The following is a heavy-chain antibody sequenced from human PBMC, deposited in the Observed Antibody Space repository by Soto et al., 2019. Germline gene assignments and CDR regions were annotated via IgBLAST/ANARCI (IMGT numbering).Heavy chain of an antibody. Sequence: PGGSLRLSCAVSGFTFSNYYMAWIRQAPGKGLEWVSYISTSGTSTFYADSVKDRFTISRDNAENSLFLQMDSLRVEDTAVYFCARDWVLFRAGFDSWGQGTLVTVAS. CDR1: GFTFSNYY. D-gene: IGHD3-16*01. J-gene: IGHJ4*02. CDR2: ISTSGTST. CDR3: ARDWVLFRAGFDS. V-gene: IGHV3-11*01.